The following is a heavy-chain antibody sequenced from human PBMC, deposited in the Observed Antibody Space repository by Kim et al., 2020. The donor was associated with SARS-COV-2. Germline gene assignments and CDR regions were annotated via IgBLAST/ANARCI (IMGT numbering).Heavy chain of an antibody. CDR2: INHSGST. Sequence: SETLSLTCAVYGGSFSGYYWSWIRQPPGKGLEWIGEINHSGSTNYNPSLKSRVTISVDTSKNQFSLKLSSVTAADTAVYYCARAWQGSHRSWLGKAVAGTSPFDYWGQGTLVTVSS. CDR3: ARAWQGSHRSWLGKAVAGTSPFDY. D-gene: IGHD6-19*01. CDR1: GGSFSGYY. J-gene: IGHJ4*02. V-gene: IGHV4-34*01.